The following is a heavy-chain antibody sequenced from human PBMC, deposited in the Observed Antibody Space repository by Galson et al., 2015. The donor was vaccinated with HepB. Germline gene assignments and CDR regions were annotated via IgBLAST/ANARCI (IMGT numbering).Heavy chain of an antibody. Sequence: LSLTCAVSNGSISSSGYSWNWIRQPPGKGLEWIGYISHSGNTYYNPSLKSRVTISADMSKNQFSLKLNSVTAADTAVYYCASDRVAGTSYSGFDVWGQGTTVTVSS. D-gene: IGHD6-19*01. CDR2: ISHSGNT. CDR3: ASDRVAGTSYSGFDV. CDR1: NGSISSSGYS. J-gene: IGHJ6*01. V-gene: IGHV4-30-2*01.